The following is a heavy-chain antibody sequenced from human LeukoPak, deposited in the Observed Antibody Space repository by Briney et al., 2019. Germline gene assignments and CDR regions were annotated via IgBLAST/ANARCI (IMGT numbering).Heavy chain of an antibody. J-gene: IGHJ5*02. D-gene: IGHD4-17*01. CDR1: GGSISSYY. CDR2: IYYSGST. CDR3: ARKYGDYRNWFDP. V-gene: IGHV4-59*01. Sequence: PSETLSLTCTVSGGSISSYYWSWIRQPPEKGVEWIGYIYYSGSTNYNPSLKSRVTISVDTSKNQFSLKLSSVTAADTAVYYCARKYGDYRNWFDPWGQGTLVTVSS.